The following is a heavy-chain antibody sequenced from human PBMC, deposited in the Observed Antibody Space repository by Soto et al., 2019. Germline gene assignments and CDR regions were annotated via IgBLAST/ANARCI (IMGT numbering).Heavy chain of an antibody. CDR1: GFTFSNYA. Sequence: PGGSRSLACAASGFTFSNYAMSWVRQAPGKGLEWVSAISGSGGSTYYADSVKGRFTISRDKSRNTLCLQMNSLRAADTAVYYCAKDGGNYDFWSGDGYGTDVWGQGTTVTVSS. CDR3: AKDGGNYDFWSGDGYGTDV. V-gene: IGHV3-23*01. D-gene: IGHD3-3*01. CDR2: ISGSGGST. J-gene: IGHJ6*02.